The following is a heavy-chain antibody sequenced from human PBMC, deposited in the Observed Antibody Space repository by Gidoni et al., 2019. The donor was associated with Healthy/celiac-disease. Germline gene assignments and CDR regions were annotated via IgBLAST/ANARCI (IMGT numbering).Heavy chain of an antibody. CDR1: GFPFSIYS. V-gene: IGHV3-48*02. CDR2: ISSRSSTI. J-gene: IGHJ4*02. D-gene: IGHD3-22*01. CDR3: ARDGYYYYDSSGYRGWYFDY. Sequence: EVQLVESGGGLVQPGGSLRLSCAASGFPFSIYSMNWVRQAPGKGLEWVSYISSRSSTIYYADSVKGRFTISRDNAKNSLYLQMNSLRDEDTAVYYCARDGYYYYDSSGYRGWYFDYWGQGTLVTVSS.